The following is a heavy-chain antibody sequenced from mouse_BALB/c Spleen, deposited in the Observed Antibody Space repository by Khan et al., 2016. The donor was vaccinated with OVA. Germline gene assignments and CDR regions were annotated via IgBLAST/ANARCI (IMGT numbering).Heavy chain of an antibody. V-gene: IGHV2-3*01. D-gene: IGHD2-2*01. CDR1: GSSLTSYG. J-gene: IGHJ3*01. Sequence: VQLQESGPGLVAPSQSLSITCTVSGSSLTSYGVSWARQTPGKGLEWLGVIWSDGNTNYHSSLKSRLTITKDNSKSQVLLKLNSLQTDDTATYYCAIIFYGYDWFAYWGQGSLVTVSA. CDR3: AIIFYGYDWFAY. CDR2: IWSDGNT.